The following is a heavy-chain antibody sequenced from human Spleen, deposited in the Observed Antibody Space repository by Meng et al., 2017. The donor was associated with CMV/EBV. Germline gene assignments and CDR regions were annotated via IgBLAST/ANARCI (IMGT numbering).Heavy chain of an antibody. CDR1: GYSISSGYY. V-gene: IGHV4-38-2*02. J-gene: IGHJ4*02. Sequence: SETLSLTCTVSGYSISSGYYWGWIRQPPGRGLEWIGSIYYTGSTFYNPSLKSRVTISGDTSKNQFSLKLSSVTAADTAVYYCARDLGAMIYGHWGQGMLVTVSS. CDR3: ARDLGAMIYGH. D-gene: IGHD3-22*01. CDR2: IYYTGST.